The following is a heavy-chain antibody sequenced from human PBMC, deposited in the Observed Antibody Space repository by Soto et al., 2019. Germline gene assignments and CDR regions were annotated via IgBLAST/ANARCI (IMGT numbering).Heavy chain of an antibody. CDR2: IGESGHST. D-gene: IGHD3-22*01. Sequence: EVQVLESGGGLVQPGGSLRLSCAASGFSFSTYAMSWVRQAPGKGLEWVSAIGESGHSTYYANSVRGRFTVSRDNSKNTLYQQMSGLRAEDTVIYWCVDLHYYDSGVHEGSWGQGALVTVS. J-gene: IGHJ5*02. V-gene: IGHV3-23*01. CDR1: GFSFSTYA. CDR3: VDLHYYDSGVHEGS.